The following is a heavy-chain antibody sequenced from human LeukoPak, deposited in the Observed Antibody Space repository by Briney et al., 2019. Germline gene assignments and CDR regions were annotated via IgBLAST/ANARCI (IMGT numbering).Heavy chain of an antibody. CDR3: ARDRSSGSYYGY. J-gene: IGHJ4*02. CDR1: GYTFTSYY. D-gene: IGHD1-26*01. V-gene: IGHV1-46*01. Sequence: GASVKVSCKASGYTFTSYYMHWVRQAPGQGLEWMGIINPSGGSTSYAQKFQGRVTMTRDTSTSTDYMELSSLSSEDTAVYYCARDRSSGSYYGYWGQGTLVTVSS. CDR2: INPSGGST.